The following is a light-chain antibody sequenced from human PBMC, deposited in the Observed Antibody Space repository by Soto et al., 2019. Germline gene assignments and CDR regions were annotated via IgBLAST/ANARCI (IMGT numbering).Light chain of an antibody. CDR1: QSISTY. V-gene: IGKV1-39*01. CDR2: AAA. J-gene: IGKJ3*01. CDR3: QQSYSTPCT. Sequence: DIQMTQSPSSLSASVRDRVTITCRASQSISTYLNWYQQKPGKVPKLLIYAAASLHSGVPSRFSGSGSGTDFTLTISSLQPEDFATYYCQQSYSTPCTFGPGTKVDIK.